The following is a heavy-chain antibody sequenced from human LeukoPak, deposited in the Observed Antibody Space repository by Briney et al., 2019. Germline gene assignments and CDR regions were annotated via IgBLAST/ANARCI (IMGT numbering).Heavy chain of an antibody. D-gene: IGHD4-17*01. CDR1: GFTFSSYS. V-gene: IGHV3-21*01. J-gene: IGHJ4*02. Sequence: PGGSLRLSCAASGFTFSSYSMNWVRQAPGKGLEWVSSISSSSTYIYYADSVKGRFTVSRDNAKNSLYLQMNSLRAEDTAVYYCARAGGSTVSHSDYWGQGTLVTVSS. CDR3: ARAGGSTVSHSDY. CDR2: ISSSSTYI.